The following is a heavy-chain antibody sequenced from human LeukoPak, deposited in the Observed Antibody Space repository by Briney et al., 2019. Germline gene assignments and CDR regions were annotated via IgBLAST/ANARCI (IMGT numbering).Heavy chain of an antibody. CDR1: GFTFSSYA. D-gene: IGHD1-26*01. CDR3: ARDEVGAPRY. V-gene: IGHV3-33*08. CDR2: IWYDGSNK. J-gene: IGHJ4*02. Sequence: GGSLRLSCAASGFTFSSYAMSWVRQAPGKGLEWVAVIWYDGSNKYYADSVKGRFTISRDNSKNTLYLQMNSLRAEDTAVYYCARDEVGAPRYWGQGTLVTVSS.